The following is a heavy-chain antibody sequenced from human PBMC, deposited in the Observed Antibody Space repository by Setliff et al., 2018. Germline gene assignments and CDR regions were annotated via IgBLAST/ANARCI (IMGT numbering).Heavy chain of an antibody. CDR3: ERLVRHCTRISCQRTSEADL. D-gene: IGHD2-15*01. V-gene: IGHV1-18*04. Sequence: GASVKVSCKASGYTFTNSIMNWVRQAPGQGLEWMGWNSAYNGNTYHAQKFQNRLSMTTDTSTSTAYMELRSLRADDTAVYYCERLVRHCTRISCQRTSEADLWGQGTQVTVSS. CDR1: GYTFTNSI. CDR2: NSAYNGNT. J-gene: IGHJ5*02.